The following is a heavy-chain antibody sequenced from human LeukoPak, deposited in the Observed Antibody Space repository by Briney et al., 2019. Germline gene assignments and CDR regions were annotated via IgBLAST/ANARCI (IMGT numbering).Heavy chain of an antibody. V-gene: IGHV1-18*01. J-gene: IGHJ1*01. Sequence: ASVKVSCKASGYTFTSYGISWVRQAPGQGLEWMGWISVYNGDTNYAQKLQGRVTMTTDTSTSTAYMELRSLRSEDTAVYYCATQQLVRFVLRFQHWGQGTLVTVSS. CDR1: GYTFTSYG. CDR3: ATQQLVRFVLRFQH. D-gene: IGHD6-13*01. CDR2: ISVYNGDT.